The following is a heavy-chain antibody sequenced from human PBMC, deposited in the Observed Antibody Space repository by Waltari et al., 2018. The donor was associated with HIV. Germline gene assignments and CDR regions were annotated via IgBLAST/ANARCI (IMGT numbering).Heavy chain of an antibody. CDR2: IIPIFGTA. CDR3: ARSATGYSSGWPKDYLDY. J-gene: IGHJ4*02. V-gene: IGHV1-69*01. CDR1: GGTFSSYA. D-gene: IGHD6-19*01. Sequence: QVQLVQSGAEVKKPGSSVKVSCKASGGTFSSYAISWVRQAPGQGLEWMGGIIPIFGTANYAQKFQGRVTITADESTSTAYMELSSLRSEDTAVYYCARSATGYSSGWPKDYLDYWGQGTLVTVSS.